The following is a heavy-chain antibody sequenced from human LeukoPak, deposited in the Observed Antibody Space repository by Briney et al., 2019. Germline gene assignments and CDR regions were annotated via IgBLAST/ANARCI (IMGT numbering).Heavy chain of an antibody. D-gene: IGHD5-18*01. Sequence: ASVTVSCKASGYTFTNYGISWVRQAPGQGLEWMGWISAYNGNTNSAQQLQGRVTMTTDTSTSTAYMELRSLKSDDTAVYYCARGWNTADGSYYFDYWGQGTLVTVSS. V-gene: IGHV1-18*01. CDR1: GYTFTNYG. J-gene: IGHJ4*02. CDR2: ISAYNGNT. CDR3: ARGWNTADGSYYFDY.